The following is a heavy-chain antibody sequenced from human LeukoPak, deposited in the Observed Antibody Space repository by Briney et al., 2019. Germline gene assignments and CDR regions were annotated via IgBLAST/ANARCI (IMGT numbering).Heavy chain of an antibody. Sequence: ASVKVSCKASGGTFSSYAISWVRQAPGQGLEWMGRIIPILGIANYAQKFQGRVTITADKSTSTAYMELSSLRYEDTAVYYCAIGGAYYDSSGYPFDYWGQGTLVTVSS. J-gene: IGHJ4*02. CDR3: AIGGAYYDSSGYPFDY. V-gene: IGHV1-69*04. D-gene: IGHD3-22*01. CDR2: IIPILGIA. CDR1: GGTFSSYA.